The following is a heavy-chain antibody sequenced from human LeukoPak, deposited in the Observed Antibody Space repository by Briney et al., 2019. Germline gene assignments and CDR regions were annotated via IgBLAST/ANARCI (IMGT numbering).Heavy chain of an antibody. D-gene: IGHD3-3*01. Sequence: GGSLRLSCAASGFTFSRYAIHWVRQAPGKGLEWVAVISSDGNSKYYADSVKGRFTISRDNSKNTLYLQMNSLRVEDTAVYYCARVSVFGVVIPPDFWGQGTLVTVSS. V-gene: IGHV3-30*01. J-gene: IGHJ4*02. CDR1: GFTFSRYA. CDR2: ISSDGNSK. CDR3: ARVSVFGVVIPPDF.